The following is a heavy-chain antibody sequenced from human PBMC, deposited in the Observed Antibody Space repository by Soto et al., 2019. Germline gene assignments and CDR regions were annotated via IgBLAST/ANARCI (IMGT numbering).Heavy chain of an antibody. J-gene: IGHJ4*02. Sequence: PGGSLRLSCAASGFTFSDYYMSWIRQAPGKGLEWVSYISNSSSYKNYADSVKGRFTISRDNSKNTLYLQMNSLIAEDTAVYYCARFSGSYYYFDYWGQGTLVTVPS. CDR2: ISNSSSYK. CDR1: GFTFSDYY. D-gene: IGHD1-26*01. V-gene: IGHV3-11*06. CDR3: ARFSGSYYYFDY.